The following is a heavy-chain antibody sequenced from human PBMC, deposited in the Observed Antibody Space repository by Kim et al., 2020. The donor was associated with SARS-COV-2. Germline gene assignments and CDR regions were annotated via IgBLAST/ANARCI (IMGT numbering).Heavy chain of an antibody. D-gene: IGHD3-16*01. CDR3: ARTSALSPFGMDV. CDR2: IGTAGDT. Sequence: GGSLRLSCAASGFTFSSYDMHWVRQATGKGLEWVSAIGTAGDTYYPGSVKGRFTISRENAKNSLYLQMNSLRAGDTAVYYCARTSALSPFGMDVWGQGTTVTVSS. J-gene: IGHJ6*02. CDR1: GFTFSSYD. V-gene: IGHV3-13*04.